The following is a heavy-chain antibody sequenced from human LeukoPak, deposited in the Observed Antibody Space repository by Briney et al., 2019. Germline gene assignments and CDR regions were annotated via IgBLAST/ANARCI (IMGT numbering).Heavy chain of an antibody. D-gene: IGHD1-1*01. V-gene: IGHV4-34*01. J-gene: IGHJ4*02. CDR3: ARVPTRRSFDY. Sequence: SETLSLTCAAYGGSFSGYYWSWIRQPPGKGLEWIGEINHSGSTYYNPSLKSRVTISVDTSKNQFSLKLSSVTAADTAVYYCARVPTRRSFDYWGQGTLVTVSS. CDR1: GGSFSGYY. CDR2: INHSGST.